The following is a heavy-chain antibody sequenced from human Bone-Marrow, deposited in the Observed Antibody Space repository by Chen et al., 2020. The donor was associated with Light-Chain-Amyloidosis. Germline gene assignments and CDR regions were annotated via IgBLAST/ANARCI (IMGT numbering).Heavy chain of an antibody. J-gene: IGHJ5*02. D-gene: IGHD3-3*01. V-gene: IGHV3-33*01. Sequence: QVQLVESGGGVVQPGRSLRLSCAASGFTFSSYGMHWVRQAPGKGLEWVAVIWYDGSNKYYADSVKGRFTISRDNSKNTLYLQMNSLRAEDKAVYYCARDLNDFWSGRANWFDPWGQGTLVTVSS. CDR1: GFTFSSYG. CDR3: ARDLNDFWSGRANWFDP. CDR2: IWYDGSNK.